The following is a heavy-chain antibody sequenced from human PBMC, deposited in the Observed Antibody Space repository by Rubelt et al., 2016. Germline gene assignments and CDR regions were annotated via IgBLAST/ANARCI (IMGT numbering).Heavy chain of an antibody. J-gene: IGHJ1*01. CDR1: GFTFSSYW. CDR2: ISGSGDST. Sequence: EVQLVESGGGLVQPGGSLRLSCAASGFTFSSYWMHWVRQSPGKGLEWVSAISGSGDSTHYADSAQGRFTISRDNSKNTLCLQRNSLRVEDTAVYYCAKDESMSGRGDFHHWGQGTLVTVSS. V-gene: IGHV3-23*04. CDR3: AKDESMSGRGDFHH. D-gene: IGHD3-3*01.